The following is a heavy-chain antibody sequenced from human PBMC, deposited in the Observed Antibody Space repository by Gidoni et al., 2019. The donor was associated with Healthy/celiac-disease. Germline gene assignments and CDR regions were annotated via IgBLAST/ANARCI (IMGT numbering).Heavy chain of an antibody. CDR1: GFTFSSYD. CDR3: AVASDYGGAFDI. Sequence: EVQLVESGGGLVQPGGSLRLSCAASGFTFSSYDMHWVRQATGKGLEWVSAIGTAGDTYYPGSVKGRFTISRENAKNSLYLQMNSLRAGDTAVYYCAVASDYGGAFDIWGQGTMVTVSS. D-gene: IGHD4-17*01. CDR2: IGTAGDT. J-gene: IGHJ3*02. V-gene: IGHV3-13*01.